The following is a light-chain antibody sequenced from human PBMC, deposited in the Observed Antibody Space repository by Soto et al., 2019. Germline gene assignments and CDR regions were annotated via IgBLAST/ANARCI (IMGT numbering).Light chain of an antibody. CDR1: QYIHNY. CDR3: KQSNNYAWT. CDR2: EAA. Sequence: DIQMTQSPSTLSASVGDRVTITCRASQYIHNYFAWYQQKPGEAPKLLIYEAAKLESGVPSRFSGSGTGTEFTITISSLQPDDFATYYCKQSNNYAWTFGRGTRVEI. V-gene: IGKV1-5*03. J-gene: IGKJ1*01.